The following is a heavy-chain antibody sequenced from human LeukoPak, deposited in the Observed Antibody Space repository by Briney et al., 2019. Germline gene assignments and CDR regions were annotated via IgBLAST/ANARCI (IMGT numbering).Heavy chain of an antibody. V-gene: IGHV1-2*02. CDR1: GYTFTGYY. D-gene: IGHD6-13*01. CDR2: INPNSGGT. J-gene: IGHJ6*03. CDR3: AGGCPSSSCDQNYYYMDV. Sequence: GASVKVSCKASGYTFTGYYMHWVRQAPGQGLEWMGWINPNSGGTNFAQNFQGRVSMTRDASISTAYMELRRLTSDDTAVYYCAGGCPSSSCDQNYYYMDVWGKGTTVTVSS.